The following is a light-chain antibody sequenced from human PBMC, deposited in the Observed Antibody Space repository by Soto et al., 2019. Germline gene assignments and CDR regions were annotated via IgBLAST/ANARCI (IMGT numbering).Light chain of an antibody. V-gene: IGKV1-5*03. CDR3: QQYSSYSLYT. CDR2: KAS. J-gene: IGKJ2*01. CDR1: QSISTW. Sequence: DIQMTQSPSTLSASVGDRVTITCRASQSISTWLAWYQQKPGQAPKLLIYKASSLESGVPSRFSGSGSGTEFTLTISSLQPDDFATYYCQQYSSYSLYTFGQGTKLEIK.